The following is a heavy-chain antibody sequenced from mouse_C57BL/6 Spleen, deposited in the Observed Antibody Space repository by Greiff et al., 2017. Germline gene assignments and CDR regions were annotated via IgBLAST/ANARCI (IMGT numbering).Heavy chain of an antibody. V-gene: IGHV1-64*01. CDR1: GYTFTSYW. J-gene: IGHJ2*01. CDR3: RRSRVEWGFDY. Sequence: QVQLQQPGAELVKPGASVKLSCKASGYTFTSYWMHWVKQRPGQGLEWIGMIHPNSGSTNYNEKFKSKATLTVDKSSSTAYMQRSSLTSEDSAVYCCRRSRVEWGFDYWGQGTTLTVSS. D-gene: IGHD1-1*01. CDR2: IHPNSGST.